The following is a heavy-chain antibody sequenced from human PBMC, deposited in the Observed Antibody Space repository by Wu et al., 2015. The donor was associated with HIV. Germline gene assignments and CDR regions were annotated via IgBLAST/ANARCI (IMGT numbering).Heavy chain of an antibody. CDR3: ARAHRGGNDAFDI. CDR2: IIPLFGTA. V-gene: IGHV1-69*13. D-gene: IGHD3-10*01. Sequence: QVQLVQSGAEVEKPGSSVKVSCKASGGSFSSYSISWVRQAPGQGLEWMGRIIPLFGTANYAQRFQGRITITADESTSTAYMGLSSLRSEDTAVYYCARAHRGGNDAFDIWGQGTMVTVSS. J-gene: IGHJ3*02. CDR1: GGSFSSYS.